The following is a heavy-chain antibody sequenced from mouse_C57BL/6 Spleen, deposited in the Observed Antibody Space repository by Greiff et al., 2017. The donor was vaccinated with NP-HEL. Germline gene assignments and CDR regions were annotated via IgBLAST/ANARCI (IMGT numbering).Heavy chain of an antibody. CDR3: ATTVVPDGAMDY. D-gene: IGHD1-1*01. CDR1: GYTFTSYW. Sequence: QVQLQQPGAELVKPGASVKMSCKASGYTFTSYWITWVKQRPGPGLEWIGDISPGSGSTNYNEKFKGKATLTVDTSSSTAYMQLSSLTSEDSAVYYCATTVVPDGAMDYWGQGTSVTVAS. J-gene: IGHJ4*01. CDR2: ISPGSGST. V-gene: IGHV1-55*01.